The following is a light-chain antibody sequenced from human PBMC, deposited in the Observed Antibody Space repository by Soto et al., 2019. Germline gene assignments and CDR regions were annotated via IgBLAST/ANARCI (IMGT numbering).Light chain of an antibody. CDR3: QQYGSPL. Sequence: EIVLTQSPGTLSLSPGERATLSCRASQSVSSSYLAWYQQKPGQAPRLLIYGASSRATGIPDRFSGSGSGTDFTLTSSRLEPEDFVVYYWQQYGSPLFCQGTKLEIK. J-gene: IGKJ2*01. CDR1: QSVSSSY. CDR2: GAS. V-gene: IGKV3-20*01.